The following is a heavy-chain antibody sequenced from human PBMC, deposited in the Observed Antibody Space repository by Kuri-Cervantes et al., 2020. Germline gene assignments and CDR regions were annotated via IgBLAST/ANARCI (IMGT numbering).Heavy chain of an antibody. CDR3: ARRRQYGSSSWTFDY. V-gene: IGHV4-39*01. J-gene: IGHJ4*02. D-gene: IGHD6-6*01. Sequence: GSLRLSCTVSGGSISSSSYYWGWIRQPPGKELEWIATIYYSGNTYYNPSLKSRVTIFIDTSKNQFSLKLSSVTAADTAVYYCARRRQYGSSSWTFDYWGQGTLVTVSS. CDR2: IYYSGNT. CDR1: GGSISSSSYY.